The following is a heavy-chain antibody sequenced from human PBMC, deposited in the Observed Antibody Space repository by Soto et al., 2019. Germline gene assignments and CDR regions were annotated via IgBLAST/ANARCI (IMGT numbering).Heavy chain of an antibody. CDR2: IYYSGST. Sequence: PSETLSLTCTVPGGSISSGDYYWSWIRQPPGKGLEWIGYIYYSGSTYYNPSLKSRVTISVDTSKNQFSLKLSSVTAADTAVYYCARGGDYSNFYFDYWGQGTLVTVSS. CDR1: GGSISSGDYY. D-gene: IGHD4-4*01. CDR3: ARGGDYSNFYFDY. J-gene: IGHJ4*02. V-gene: IGHV4-30-4*01.